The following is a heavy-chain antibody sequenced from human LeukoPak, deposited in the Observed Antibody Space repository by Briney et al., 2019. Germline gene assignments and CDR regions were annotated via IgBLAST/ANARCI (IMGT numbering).Heavy chain of an antibody. J-gene: IGHJ5*02. V-gene: IGHV1-69*06. Sequence: ASVKVSCKASGGTFSSYAISWVRQAPGQGLEWMGGIIPIFGTANYAQKFQGRVTITADKSMSTAYMELSSLRSEDTAVYYCARRAGIGYYDILTGYYAWFDPWGQGTLVTVSS. CDR1: GGTFSSYA. CDR2: IIPIFGTA. CDR3: ARRAGIGYYDILTGYYAWFDP. D-gene: IGHD3-9*01.